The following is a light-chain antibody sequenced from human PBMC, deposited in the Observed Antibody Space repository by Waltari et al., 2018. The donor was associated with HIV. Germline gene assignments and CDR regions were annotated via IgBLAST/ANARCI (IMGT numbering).Light chain of an antibody. CDR3: QSYDSSLSGSV. J-gene: IGLJ3*02. CDR2: GNV. CDR1: SANIGAGYD. Sequence: QSVLTQPPSVSGAPGQRVTISCTGSSANIGAGYDVHGYQQFHGSAPKLLINGNVNRPSGVPDRFSDSKSGTSASLAITGLQAEDEADYYCQSYDSSLSGSVFGGGTKLTVL. V-gene: IGLV1-40*01.